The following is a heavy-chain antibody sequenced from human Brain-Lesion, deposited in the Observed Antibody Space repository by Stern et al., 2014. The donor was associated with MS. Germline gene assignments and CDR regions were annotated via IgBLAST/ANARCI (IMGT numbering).Heavy chain of an antibody. CDR1: GLTFSSYD. J-gene: IGHJ4*02. V-gene: IGHV3-30*18. CDR2: ISYDGSNK. CDR3: AKNPGGFTID. D-gene: IGHD3-3*01. Sequence: MQLVESGGGVVQPGRSGRLSCAASGLTFSSYDLHWVRQGPGKGLEWVASISYDGSNKYYADSVKGRFTISRDNSKNTLFLQMNSLRTEDTAVYYCAKNPGGFTIDWGQGTLVTVSS.